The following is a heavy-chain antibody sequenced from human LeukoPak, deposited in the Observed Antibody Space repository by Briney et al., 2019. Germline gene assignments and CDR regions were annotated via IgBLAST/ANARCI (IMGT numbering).Heavy chain of an antibody. CDR1: GGSISSYY. J-gene: IGHJ4*02. D-gene: IGHD3-22*01. CDR3: ARVARNSSGYYPVDY. V-gene: IGHV4-59*12. CDR2: IYYSGST. Sequence: PSETLSLTCTVSGGSISSYYWSWIRQPPGKGLEWIGYIYYSGSTNYNPSLKSRVTISVDTSKNQFSLKLSSVTAADTAVYYCARVARNSSGYYPVDYWGQGTLVTVSS.